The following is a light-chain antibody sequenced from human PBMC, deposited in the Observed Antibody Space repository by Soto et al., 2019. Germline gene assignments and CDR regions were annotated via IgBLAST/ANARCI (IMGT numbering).Light chain of an antibody. Sequence: EIAMTQSPATLSVSPGERATLSCRASQSISTELAWYQQIPGQPPRLLIYSASTTATGVPARCAGSGSGSEFTLTISGLQTEDFALYYCPHCHNWPLTFGQGTRLEI. CDR2: SAS. CDR1: QSISTE. J-gene: IGKJ2*01. CDR3: PHCHNWPLT. V-gene: IGKV3-15*01.